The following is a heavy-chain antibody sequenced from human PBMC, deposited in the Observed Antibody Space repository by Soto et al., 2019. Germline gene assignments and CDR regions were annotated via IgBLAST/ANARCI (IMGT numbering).Heavy chain of an antibody. V-gene: IGHV3-30-3*01. D-gene: IGHD2-21*01. Sequence: PGGSLRLSCAASGFTFSSYAMHWVRQAPGKGLEWVAVISYDGSNKYYADSVKGRFTISRDNSKNTLYLQMNSLRAEDTAVYYCAKAYRAYTYETPDYWGQGTLVTVSS. J-gene: IGHJ4*02. CDR2: ISYDGSNK. CDR1: GFTFSSYA. CDR3: AKAYRAYTYETPDY.